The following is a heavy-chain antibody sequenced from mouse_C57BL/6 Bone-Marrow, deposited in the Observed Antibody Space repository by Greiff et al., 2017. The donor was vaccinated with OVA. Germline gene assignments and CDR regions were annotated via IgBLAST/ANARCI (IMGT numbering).Heavy chain of an antibody. V-gene: IGHV5-4*01. CDR2: ISDGGSYT. J-gene: IGHJ3*01. D-gene: IGHD2-1*01. CDR1: GFTFSSYA. CDR3: ARDSPYVNSWFAY. Sequence: EVQLVESGGGLVKPGGSLKLSCAASGFTFSSYAMSWVRQTPEKRLEWVATISDGGSYTYYPDNVKGRFTISRDNAKNNLYLQMSHLKSEDTAMYYCARDSPYVNSWFAYWGQGTLVTVSA.